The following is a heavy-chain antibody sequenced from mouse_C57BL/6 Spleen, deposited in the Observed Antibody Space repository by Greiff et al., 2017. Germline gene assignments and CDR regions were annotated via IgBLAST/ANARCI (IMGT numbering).Heavy chain of an antibody. J-gene: IGHJ4*01. Sequence: VQLQESGPELVKPGASVKISCKASGYAFSSSWMNWVKQRPGKGLEWIGRIYPGDGDTNYNGKFKGKATLTADKSSSTAYMQLSSLTSEDSAVYFCARDYDWVYYAMDYWGQGTSVTVSA. CDR3: ARDYDWVYYAMDY. V-gene: IGHV1-82*01. CDR2: IYPGDGDT. CDR1: GYAFSSSW. D-gene: IGHD2-4*01.